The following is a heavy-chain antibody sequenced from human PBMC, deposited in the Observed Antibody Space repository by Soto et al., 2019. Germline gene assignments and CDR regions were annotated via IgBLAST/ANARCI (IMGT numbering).Heavy chain of an antibody. V-gene: IGHV3-48*02. J-gene: IGHJ4*02. D-gene: IGHD2-8*01. CDR1: GLTFSSYS. CDR2: ISSSGSTI. Sequence: PGGSLRLSCAASGLTFSSYSMNWVRQAPGKGLEWVSYISSSGSTIYYADSVRGRFTISRDNAKNSLYLQMNSLRDEDTAVYYCARDLRMVYAIDFDYWGQGTLVTVSS. CDR3: ARDLRMVYAIDFDY.